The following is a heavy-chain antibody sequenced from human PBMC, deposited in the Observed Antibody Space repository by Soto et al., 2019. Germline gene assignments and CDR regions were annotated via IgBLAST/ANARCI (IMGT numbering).Heavy chain of an antibody. Sequence: ASVKVSCKASGYTFTSYGISWVRQAPGQGLEWMGWISAYNGNTNYAQKLQGRVTMTTDTSTSTAYMELRSLRSDDTAVYYCTTTYYYDSSGYYGVGDYYYYYGMDVWGQGTTVTVSS. V-gene: IGHV1-18*01. CDR3: TTTYYYDSSGYYGVGDYYYYYGMDV. CDR2: ISAYNGNT. D-gene: IGHD3-22*01. J-gene: IGHJ6*02. CDR1: GYTFTSYG.